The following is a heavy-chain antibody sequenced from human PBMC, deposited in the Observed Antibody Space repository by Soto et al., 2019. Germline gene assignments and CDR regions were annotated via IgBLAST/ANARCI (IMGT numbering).Heavy chain of an antibody. V-gene: IGHV4-59*12. J-gene: IGHJ6*03. CDR1: GGSISSFY. D-gene: IGHD1-7*01. Sequence: SETMSLTCTVSGGSISSFYWIWIRQPPGKGLEWIGYIYYSGSTNYNPSLKSRVTISVDTSKNQFSLHLNSVTPEDTAVYYCAGTTPLQWYYMDVWGKGTTVTVSS. CDR2: IYYSGST. CDR3: AGTTPLQWYYMDV.